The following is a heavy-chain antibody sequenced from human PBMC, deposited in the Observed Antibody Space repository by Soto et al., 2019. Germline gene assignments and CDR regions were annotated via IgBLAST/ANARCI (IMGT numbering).Heavy chain of an antibody. CDR2: VSAFNGNT. D-gene: IGHD6-6*01. V-gene: IGHV1-18*01. CDR3: ARDRYSSSSSESFDS. Sequence: QVQLVQSGAEVKKPGASVKVSCKASGYTFTSYGISWVRQAPGQGLEWMGWVSAFNGNTNYVQKLQGRVTMTTDTSTSTAYMELRTLRSDDTAVYYCARDRYSSSSSESFDSWGQGTLVTVSS. J-gene: IGHJ4*02. CDR1: GYTFTSYG.